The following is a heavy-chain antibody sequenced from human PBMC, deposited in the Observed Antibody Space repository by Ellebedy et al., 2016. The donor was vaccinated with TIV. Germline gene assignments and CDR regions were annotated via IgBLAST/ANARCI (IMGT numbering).Heavy chain of an antibody. D-gene: IGHD3-22*01. CDR3: AKDFSRKWLNDAFDI. Sequence: GESLKISCAASGCTFSSYAMHWVREAPGKGVEWVAVRSYDGSNKYYADSVKGRFTISRDNSKNTLDLQMNSLRAEDTAVYFCAKDFSRKWLNDAFDIWGQGTMVTVSS. CDR1: GCTFSSYA. J-gene: IGHJ3*02. CDR2: RSYDGSNK. V-gene: IGHV3-30*04.